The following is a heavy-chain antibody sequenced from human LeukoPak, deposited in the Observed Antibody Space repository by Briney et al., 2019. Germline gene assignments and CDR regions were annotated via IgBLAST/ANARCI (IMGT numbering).Heavy chain of an antibody. CDR1: GFTFSSYD. CDR3: ARDGAARLLRYYYYMDV. J-gene: IGHJ6*03. Sequence: GGSLRLSCAASGFTFSSYDMHWVRQATGKSLEWVSAIGTAGDTYYPGSVKGRFTISRENAKNSLYLQMNSLRAGDTAVYYCARDGAARLLRYYYYMDVWGKGTTVTVSS. D-gene: IGHD6-6*01. V-gene: IGHV3-13*01. CDR2: IGTAGDT.